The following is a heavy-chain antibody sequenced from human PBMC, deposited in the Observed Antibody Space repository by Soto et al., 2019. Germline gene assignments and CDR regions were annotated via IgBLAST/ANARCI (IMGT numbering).Heavy chain of an antibody. D-gene: IGHD3-22*01. CDR1: VFTFSSYA. V-gene: IGHV3-23*01. Sequence: WWSLRLSCSASVFTFSSYAMSWFRQAPGKGLEWVSAISGSGGSTYYADSVKGRFTISRDNSKNTLYLQMNSLRAEDTAVYYCAKDRITMIVVVIVGMDVWGQGTTVTVSS. CDR2: ISGSGGST. J-gene: IGHJ6*02. CDR3: AKDRITMIVVVIVGMDV.